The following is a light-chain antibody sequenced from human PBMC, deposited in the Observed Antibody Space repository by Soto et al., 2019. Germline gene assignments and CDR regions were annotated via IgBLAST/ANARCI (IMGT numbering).Light chain of an antibody. V-gene: IGLV1-44*01. CDR2: NSY. CDR1: SSNIGSKT. J-gene: IGLJ1*01. Sequence: QSVLTQPPSASGTPGQRVTISCSGSSSNIGSKTVNWYQQLPGTVPKLLIYNSYQRPSGVPDGFSGSKSGTSASLAISGLQSEDEADYYCAAWDASLNGYVFGAGTKLTVL. CDR3: AAWDASLNGYV.